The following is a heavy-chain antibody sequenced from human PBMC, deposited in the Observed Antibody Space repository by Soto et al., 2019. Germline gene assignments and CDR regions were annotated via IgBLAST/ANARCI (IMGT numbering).Heavy chain of an antibody. CDR1: GGSFSGYY. Sequence: QVQLQQWGAGLLKPSETLSLTCAVYGGSFSGYYWSWIRQPPGKGLEWIGEINHSGSTNYNPSLKSRVTISVDTSKNQFSLKLSSVTAADTTVYYCARIMVRAVIRYYYYYGMDVWGQGTTVTVSS. V-gene: IGHV4-34*01. D-gene: IGHD3-10*01. J-gene: IGHJ6*02. CDR3: ARIMVRAVIRYYYYYGMDV. CDR2: INHSGST.